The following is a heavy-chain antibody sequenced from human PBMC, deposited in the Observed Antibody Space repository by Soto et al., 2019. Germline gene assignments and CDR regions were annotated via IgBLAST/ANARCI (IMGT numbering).Heavy chain of an antibody. CDR2: IYWDDDK. CDR1: GFSLSTSGVG. V-gene: IGHV2-5*02. Sequence: QITLKESGPTLVKPTQTLTLTCTFSGFSLSTSGVGVGWIRQPSGKALEWLALIYWDDDKRYSPSLKSRLTXXKDTSKNQVVLTMTNMDPVDTATYYCAHRGWPFDYWGQGTLVTVSS. D-gene: IGHD6-19*01. CDR3: AHRGWPFDY. J-gene: IGHJ4*02.